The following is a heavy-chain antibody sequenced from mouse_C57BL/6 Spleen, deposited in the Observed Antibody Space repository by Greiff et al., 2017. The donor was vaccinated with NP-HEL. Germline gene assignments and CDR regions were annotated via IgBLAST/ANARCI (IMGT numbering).Heavy chain of an antibody. CDR2: IDPSDSYT. V-gene: IGHV1-50*01. CDR1: GYTFTSYW. J-gene: IGHJ1*03. CDR3: ARRLRYWYFDV. Sequence: VKLMESGAELVKPGASVKLSCKASGYTFTSYWMQWVKQRPGQGLEWIGEIDPSDSYTNYNQKFKGKATLTVDTSSSTAYMQLSSLTSEDSAVYYCARRLRYWYFDVWGTGTTVTVSS.